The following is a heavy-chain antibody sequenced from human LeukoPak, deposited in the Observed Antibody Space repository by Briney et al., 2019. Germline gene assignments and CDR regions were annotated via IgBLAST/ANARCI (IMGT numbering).Heavy chain of an antibody. CDR1: GFTFSDYY. J-gene: IGHJ4*02. V-gene: IGHV3-11*01. D-gene: IGHD5-12*01. CDR3: ARDLDSGYDDPGSFDY. Sequence: GGSLRLSCAASGFTFSDYYMSWIRQAPGKGLEWVSYISSSGSTMYYADSVKGRFTISRDNAKNSLYLQMNSLRAEDTAVYYCARDLDSGYDDPGSFDYWGQGTLVTVSS. CDR2: ISSSGSTM.